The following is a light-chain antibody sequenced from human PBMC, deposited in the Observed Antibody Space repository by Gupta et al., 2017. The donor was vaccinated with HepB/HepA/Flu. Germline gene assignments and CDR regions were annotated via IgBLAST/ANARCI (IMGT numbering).Light chain of an antibody. CDR3: VAWDDSLSGYV. CDR1: SSNLGSDY. Sequence: QSVLTQPLSASGTPGQRVTISCSGSSSNLGSDYVSWYQQVPGTAPKLLIYKNIERPAGVPDRFSGSKSGSSASLDISGLRSEDEADYYCVAWDDSLSGYVFGTGTKVAVL. J-gene: IGLJ1*01. CDR2: KNI. V-gene: IGLV1-47*01.